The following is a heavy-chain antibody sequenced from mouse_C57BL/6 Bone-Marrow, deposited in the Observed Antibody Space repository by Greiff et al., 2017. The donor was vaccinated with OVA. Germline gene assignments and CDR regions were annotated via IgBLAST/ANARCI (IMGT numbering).Heavy chain of an antibody. V-gene: IGHV5-9-1*02. J-gene: IGHJ1*03. CDR1: GFTFSSYA. CDR3: TRERWEYFDV. D-gene: IGHD2-3*01. Sequence: EVKLQESGEGLVKPGGSLKLSCAASGFTFSSYAMSWVRQTPEKRLEWVAYISSGGDYIYYADTVKGRFTISRDNARNTLYLQMSSLKSEDTAMYYCTRERWEYFDVWGTGTTVTVSS. CDR2: ISSGGDYI.